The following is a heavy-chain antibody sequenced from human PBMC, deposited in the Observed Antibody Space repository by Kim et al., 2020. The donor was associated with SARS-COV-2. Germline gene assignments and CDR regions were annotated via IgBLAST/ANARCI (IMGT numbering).Heavy chain of an antibody. CDR1: GYTFTSYA. CDR2: INTNTGNP. D-gene: IGHD3-22*01. V-gene: IGHV7-4-1*02. Sequence: ASVKVSCKASGYTFTSYAMNWVRQAPGQGLEWMGWINTNTGNPTYAQGFTGRFVFSLDTSVSTAYLQISSLKAEDTAVYYCARDSLGTYDSSGYYYFDYWGQGTLVTVSS. J-gene: IGHJ4*02. CDR3: ARDSLGTYDSSGYYYFDY.